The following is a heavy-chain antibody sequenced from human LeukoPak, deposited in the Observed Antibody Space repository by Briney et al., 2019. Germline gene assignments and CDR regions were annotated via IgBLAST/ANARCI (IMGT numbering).Heavy chain of an antibody. V-gene: IGHV1-2*02. D-gene: IGHD7-27*01. CDR2: INPNSGGT. Sequence: ASVKVSCKASGYTFTGYYMHWVRQAPGQGLEWMGWINPNSGGTNYAQKFQGRVTMTRDTSISTAYMELSRLRSDDTAVYYCARDHLGRSPFDYWGQGTLVTVSS. J-gene: IGHJ4*02. CDR3: ARDHLGRSPFDY. CDR1: GYTFTGYY.